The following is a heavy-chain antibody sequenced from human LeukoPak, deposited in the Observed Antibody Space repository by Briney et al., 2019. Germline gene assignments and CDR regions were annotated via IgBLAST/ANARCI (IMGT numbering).Heavy chain of an antibody. D-gene: IGHD6-19*01. J-gene: IGHJ4*02. CDR3: ARQQTSGWLDY. Sequence: PSETLSLTCTVSGGSISSYYWSWIRQPAGKGLEWIGYIYYSGSTNYNPSLKSRVTISVDTSKNQFSLKLSSVTAADTAVYYCARQQTSGWLDYWGQGTLVTVSS. CDR2: IYYSGST. V-gene: IGHV4-59*08. CDR1: GGSISSYY.